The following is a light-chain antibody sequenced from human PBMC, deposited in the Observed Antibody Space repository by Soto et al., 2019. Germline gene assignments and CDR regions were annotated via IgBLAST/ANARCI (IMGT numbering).Light chain of an antibody. CDR2: TTS. V-gene: IGKV1-39*01. CDR1: QTIAMY. J-gene: IGKJ2*01. CDR3: QQSFTTPYT. Sequence: DIQMTQSPSSLSASVGDRVTITCRASQTIAMYVNWFQQKPGKAPKPLIYTTSSLQSGVPPRFSGSGSETDFTLTISRLQPEDSATYCCQQSFTTPYTFGQGTKLEIK.